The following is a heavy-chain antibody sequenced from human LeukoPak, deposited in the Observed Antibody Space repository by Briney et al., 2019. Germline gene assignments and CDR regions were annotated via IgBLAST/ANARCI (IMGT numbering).Heavy chain of an antibody. CDR2: VYYTGTT. CDR3: ATAGQNSGRHNYFES. CDR1: GGAMTGSY. J-gene: IGHJ4*02. D-gene: IGHD3-10*01. Sequence: PSETLSLTCTVSGGAMTGSYWSWLRQPPGKGLEYIGYVYYTGTTNSRSSLKSRLTISVDTSKNQFSLELRSVTAADTAVYYCATAGQNSGRHNYFESWGQGTLVTVSS. V-gene: IGHV4-59*01.